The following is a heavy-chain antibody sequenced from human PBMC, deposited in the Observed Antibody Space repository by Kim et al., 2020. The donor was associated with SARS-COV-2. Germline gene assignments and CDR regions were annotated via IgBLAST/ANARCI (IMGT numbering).Heavy chain of an antibody. V-gene: IGHV4-39*01. J-gene: IGHJ4*02. Sequence: SETLSLTCTVSGGSISSSSYYWGWIRQPPGKGLEWIGSIYYSGSTYYNPSLKSRVTISVDTSKNQFSLKLSSVTAADTAVYYCARHGPLRSLYFDYWGQGTLVTVSS. CDR2: IYYSGST. D-gene: IGHD5-12*01. CDR3: ARHGPLRSLYFDY. CDR1: GGSISSSSYY.